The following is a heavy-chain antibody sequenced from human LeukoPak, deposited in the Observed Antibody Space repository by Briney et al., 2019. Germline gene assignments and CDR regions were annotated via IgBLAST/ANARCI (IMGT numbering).Heavy chain of an antibody. CDR1: GGSFSGYY. J-gene: IGHJ4*02. D-gene: IGHD3-3*01. CDR3: ARASITIFGVVTD. Sequence: SETLSLTCAVYGGSFSGYYWTWIRQPPGKGLEWIGEINHSGSTNYNPSLKSRVTISVDTSKNQFSLKLSSVTAADTAVYYCARASITIFGVVTDWGQGTLVTVSS. V-gene: IGHV4-34*01. CDR2: INHSGST.